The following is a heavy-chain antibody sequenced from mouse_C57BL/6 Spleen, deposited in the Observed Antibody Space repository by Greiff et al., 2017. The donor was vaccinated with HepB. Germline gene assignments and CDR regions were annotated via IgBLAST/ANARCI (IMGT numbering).Heavy chain of an antibody. V-gene: IGHV3-8*01. D-gene: IGHD1-1*01. CDR1: GYSITSDY. Sequence: EVQLQESGPGLAKPSQTLSLTCSVTGYSITSDYWNWIRKFPGNKLEYMGYMSYSGSTYYNPSLKSRISITRDTSKNQYYLQLNSVTTEDTATYYCARLITTVVADWYFDVWGTGTTVTVSS. CDR2: MSYSGST. CDR3: ARLITTVVADWYFDV. J-gene: IGHJ1*03.